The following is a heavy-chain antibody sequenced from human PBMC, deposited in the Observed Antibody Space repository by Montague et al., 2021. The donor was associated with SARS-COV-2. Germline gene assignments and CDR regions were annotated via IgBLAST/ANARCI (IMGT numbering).Heavy chain of an antibody. D-gene: IGHD2-15*01. CDR2: IYATGSA. Sequence: TLSLTCTVSGGSVSSRSHFWSWTRQPAGKGLEWIGHIYATGSAKYNPSLESRVTISVDTSKNQFSLRLNSVTAADTAVYYCTRVVVVVPASPAPTLFDPWGQGILVTVSS. V-gene: IGHV4-61*09. J-gene: IGHJ5*02. CDR3: TRVVVVVPASPAPTLFDP. CDR1: GGSVSSRSHF.